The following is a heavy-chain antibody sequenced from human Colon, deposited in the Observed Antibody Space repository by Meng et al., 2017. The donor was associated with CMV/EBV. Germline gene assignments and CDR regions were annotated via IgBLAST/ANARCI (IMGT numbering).Heavy chain of an antibody. CDR1: GYTFTSYG. D-gene: IGHD1-1*01. V-gene: IGHV1-18*01. CDR3: ARGRPNWSGVLDY. J-gene: IGHJ4*02. Sequence: QVTLVRCGSGGQAPGASVLVSCRSSGYTFTSYGINWVRQAPGQGLEWMGWISGSTGYTNRAQKFQGRVTMTTDTSTSTAYLALTSLTSNDTAVYYCARGRPNWSGVLDYWGQGTLVTVSS. CDR2: ISGSTGYT.